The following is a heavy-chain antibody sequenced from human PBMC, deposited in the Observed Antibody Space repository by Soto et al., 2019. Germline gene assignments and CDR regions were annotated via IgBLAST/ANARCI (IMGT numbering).Heavy chain of an antibody. V-gene: IGHV3-30*18. CDR2: ISYDGSNK. J-gene: IGHJ4*02. CDR1: GFTFSSYG. D-gene: IGHD3-22*01. Sequence: GGSLRLSCAASGFTFSSYGMHWVRQAPGKGLEWVAVISYDGSNKYYADSVKGRFTISRDNSKNTLYLQMNSLRAEDTAVYYCAKSPRKIFPPRITMIVDYWGQGTLVTVSS. CDR3: AKSPRKIFPPRITMIVDY.